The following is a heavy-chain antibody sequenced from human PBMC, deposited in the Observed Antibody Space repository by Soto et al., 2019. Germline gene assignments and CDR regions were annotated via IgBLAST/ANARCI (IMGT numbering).Heavy chain of an antibody. D-gene: IGHD3-10*01. CDR2: IYYSGST. Sequence: QVQLQESGPGLVKPSETLSLTCTVSGGSISSYYWSWIRQPPGKGLEWIGYIYYSGSTNYNPSLKSRVTISVATSKNQYSLKLSSVTAADTAVYYWARSEDFYNGSDDAFDIWGQGTMVTVSS. J-gene: IGHJ3*02. V-gene: IGHV4-59*01. CDR3: ARSEDFYNGSDDAFDI. CDR1: GGSISSYY.